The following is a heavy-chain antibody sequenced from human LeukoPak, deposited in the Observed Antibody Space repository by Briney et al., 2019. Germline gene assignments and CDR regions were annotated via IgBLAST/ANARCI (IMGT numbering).Heavy chain of an antibody. V-gene: IGHV3-74*01. CDR1: GFTFSSYW. D-gene: IGHD4-17*01. CDR3: ARAEGVSGDKSIIDS. J-gene: IGHJ4*02. Sequence: GGSLRLSCAASGFTFSSYWMHWVRQAPGKGLVWVSRIKSDGSSTSSADSVKGRFTISRDNAKNTLYLQMNSLRAEDTAVYYCARAEGVSGDKSIIDSWGQGTLVTVSS. CDR2: IKSDGSST.